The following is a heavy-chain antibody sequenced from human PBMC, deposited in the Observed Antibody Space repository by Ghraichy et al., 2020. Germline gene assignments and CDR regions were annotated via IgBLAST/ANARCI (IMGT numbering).Heavy chain of an antibody. CDR3: ARRDRYCSGGSCSRPFDP. Sequence: SQTLSLTCTVSGGSISSYYWSWIRQPPGKGLEWIGYIYTSGSTNYNPSLKSRVTISVDTSKNQFSLKLSSVTAADTAVYYCARRDRYCSGGSCSRPFDPWGQGTLVTVSS. J-gene: IGHJ5*02. CDR2: IYTSGST. CDR1: GGSISSYY. V-gene: IGHV4-4*09. D-gene: IGHD2-15*01.